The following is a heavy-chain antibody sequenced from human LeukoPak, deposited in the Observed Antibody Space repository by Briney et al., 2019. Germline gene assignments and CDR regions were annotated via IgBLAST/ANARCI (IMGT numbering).Heavy chain of an antibody. CDR1: GFTFSDFW. D-gene: IGHD4-11*01. J-gene: IGHJ4*02. Sequence: PGGSLSLSCAVSGFTFSDFWMSWVRQAPGKGLQWVASIKQDGGEKYYLESVKGRFTISRDNAKNSLYLQMDSLSAEDTAVYYCVRPSVTFDYWGQGTLVIVSS. V-gene: IGHV3-7*01. CDR2: IKQDGGEK. CDR3: VRPSVTFDY.